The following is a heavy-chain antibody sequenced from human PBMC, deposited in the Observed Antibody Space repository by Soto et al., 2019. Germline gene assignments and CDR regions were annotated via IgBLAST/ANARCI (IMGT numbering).Heavy chain of an antibody. CDR3: ARDNGMAGSFDP. CDR2: ISFSSTTI. J-gene: IGHJ5*02. Sequence: PGGSLRLSCAASGFAFSTYSMNWVRQAPGKGLEWVSYISFSSTTIFYADSVRGRFTISRDNAKNSLYLQMNTLRDEDTAVYYGARDNGMAGSFDPWGQGTLVTVSS. CDR1: GFAFSTYS. V-gene: IGHV3-48*02. D-gene: IGHD2-8*01.